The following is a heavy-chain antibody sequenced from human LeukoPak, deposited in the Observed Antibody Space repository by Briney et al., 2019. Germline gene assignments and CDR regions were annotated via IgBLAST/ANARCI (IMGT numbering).Heavy chain of an antibody. CDR2: IKGKTNSGAT. Sequence: GGSLRLSCAASGFTVSNNYMTWVRQAPGKGLEWVGRIKGKTNSGATDYAAPVKGRFTISRDDSKNTLYLQMDSLTTEDTAVYYCSWSGFNWLASWGQGTLVTVSS. CDR1: GFTVSNNY. J-gene: IGHJ5*01. V-gene: IGHV3-15*01. CDR3: SWSGFNWLAS. D-gene: IGHD3-3*01.